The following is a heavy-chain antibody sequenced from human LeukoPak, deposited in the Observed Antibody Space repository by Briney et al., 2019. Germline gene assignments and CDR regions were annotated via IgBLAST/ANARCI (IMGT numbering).Heavy chain of an antibody. CDR1: GYSFTSYW. V-gene: IGHV5-51*01. J-gene: IGHJ5*02. D-gene: IGHD3-9*01. Sequence: GESLKISCKGSGYSFTSYWIGWVRQMPGKGLEWMGIIYPGDSDTRYSPSFQGQVTISADKSISTAYLQWSSLKASDTAMYYCARQSYDILTGPISWFDPWGQGTLVTVSS. CDR3: ARQSYDILTGPISWFDP. CDR2: IYPGDSDT.